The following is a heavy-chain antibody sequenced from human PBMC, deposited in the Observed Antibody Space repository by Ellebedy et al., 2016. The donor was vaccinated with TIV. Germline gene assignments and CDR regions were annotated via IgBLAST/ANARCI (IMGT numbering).Heavy chain of an antibody. J-gene: IGHJ3*02. CDR3: ARSKSSTWLDAFDI. Sequence: GESLKISCKGSGYSFTSYWIGWVRQMPGKGLELMGIIYPGDSDTRYSPSFQGQVTISADRSISTASLQWRSLKASDTAMYYCARSKSSTWLDAFDIWGQGTRVTVSS. CDR2: IYPGDSDT. D-gene: IGHD6-13*01. CDR1: GYSFTSYW. V-gene: IGHV5-51*01.